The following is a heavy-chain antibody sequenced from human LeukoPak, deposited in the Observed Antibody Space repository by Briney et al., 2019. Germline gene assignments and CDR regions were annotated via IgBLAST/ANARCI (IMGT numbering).Heavy chain of an antibody. D-gene: IGHD3-3*01. J-gene: IGHJ4*02. CDR3: ARTPNDFWSGYYFDY. V-gene: IGHV5-51*01. CDR1: GYSFTSYW. CDR2: IYPGDSDT. Sequence: GESLKISCKGSGYSFTSYWIGWVRQMPGKGLEWMGIIYPGDSDTRYSPSFQGQVTISADKSISTAYLQWSSLKASDTAMYYCARTPNDFWSGYYFDYWGQGTLVTVSS.